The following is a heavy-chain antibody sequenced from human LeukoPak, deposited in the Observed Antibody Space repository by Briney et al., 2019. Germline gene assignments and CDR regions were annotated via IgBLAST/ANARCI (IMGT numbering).Heavy chain of an antibody. CDR3: ARGQKRGYSYGSSGY. CDR2: IIPIFGTA. D-gene: IGHD5-18*01. J-gene: IGHJ4*02. V-gene: IGHV1-69*05. Sequence: ASVKVSCKASGGTFSGYAISWVRQAPGQGLEWMGGIIPIFGTANYAQKFQGRVTMTRNTSISTAYMELSSLRSEDTAVYYCARGQKRGYSYGSSGYWGQGTLVTVSS. CDR1: GGTFSGYA.